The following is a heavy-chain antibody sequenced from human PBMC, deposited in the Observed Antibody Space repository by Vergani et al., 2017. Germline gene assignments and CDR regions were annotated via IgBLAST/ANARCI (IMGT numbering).Heavy chain of an antibody. V-gene: IGHV1-69*01. Sequence: QVQLVQSGAEVKKPGSSVKVSCKASGGTFSSYAISWVRQAPGQGLEWMGGINPIFGTANYAQKFQGRVTITADESTSTAYMELSSLRSEDTAVYYCARMEVLWFGELLSFDYWGQGTLVTVSS. CDR3: ARMEVLWFGELLSFDY. CDR2: INPIFGTA. D-gene: IGHD3-10*01. CDR1: GGTFSSYA. J-gene: IGHJ4*02.